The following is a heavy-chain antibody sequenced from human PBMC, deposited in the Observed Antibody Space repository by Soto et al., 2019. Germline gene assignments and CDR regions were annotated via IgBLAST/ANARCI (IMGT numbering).Heavy chain of an antibody. Sequence: GEALKISCKGSGFTFTSYWIAWVRQMPGKGLEWMGIIYAGDSDSSYSPSFQGQVTISADKSINTAYLHWSSLKASDTAIYYCAKHEGYCSTTTCSNFDYWGQGTLVTVSS. J-gene: IGHJ4*02. D-gene: IGHD2-2*01. CDR1: GFTFTSYW. CDR3: AKHEGYCSTTTCSNFDY. CDR2: IYAGDSDS. V-gene: IGHV5-51*01.